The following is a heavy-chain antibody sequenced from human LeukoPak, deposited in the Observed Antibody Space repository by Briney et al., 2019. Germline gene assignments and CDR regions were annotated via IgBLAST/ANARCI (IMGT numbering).Heavy chain of an antibody. V-gene: IGHV4-38-2*01. D-gene: IGHD2-2*01. Sequence: KPGGSLRLSCAASGFTFSSYAMSWIRQPPGKGLEWIGSIYYSGTTFYNPSLKSRVTISLDRSKNQFSLNLTSITAADTAVYYCAGQDVPTPHDYWGQGTQVTVSS. CDR1: GFTFSSYA. CDR3: AGQDVPTPHDY. CDR2: IYYSGTT. J-gene: IGHJ4*02.